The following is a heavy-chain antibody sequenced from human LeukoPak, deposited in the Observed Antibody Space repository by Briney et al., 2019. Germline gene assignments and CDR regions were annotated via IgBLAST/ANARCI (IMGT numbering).Heavy chain of an antibody. V-gene: IGHV1-2*02. CDR3: ARSRLPAAGNWFDP. CDR1: GYTFNGYY. Sequence: GASVKVSCKASGYTFNGYYMHWVRQAPGQGLEWMGWINPNGGGTNYAQKFQGRVTMTRDTSISTAYMELSRLRSDDTAVYYCARSRLPAAGNWFDPWGQGTLVTVSS. J-gene: IGHJ5*02. CDR2: INPNGGGT. D-gene: IGHD6-13*01.